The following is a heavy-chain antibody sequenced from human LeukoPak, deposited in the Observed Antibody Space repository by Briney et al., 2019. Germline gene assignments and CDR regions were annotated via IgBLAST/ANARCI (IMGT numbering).Heavy chain of an antibody. D-gene: IGHD1-1*01. CDR3: ARGRYDYYFDY. CDR2: RFHSGNT. V-gene: IGHV4-38-2*02. Sequence: PSETLSLTCTVSGYSVSSGYYWGWIRQPPGKGLEWIGTRFHSGNTYYNPSLKSRVTISVDTSKDQFSLKLSSVTAADTAVYSCARGRYDYYFDYWGQGTLVTVSS. CDR1: GYSVSSGYY. J-gene: IGHJ4*02.